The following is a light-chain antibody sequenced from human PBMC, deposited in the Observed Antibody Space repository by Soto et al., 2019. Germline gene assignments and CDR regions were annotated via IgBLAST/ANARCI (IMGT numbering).Light chain of an antibody. CDR2: ANT. V-gene: IGLV1-40*01. CDR3: QSYDSRLSAPLA. Sequence: QPVLTQPPSVSGAPGQRVTISCTGSSSNIGAGYDVHWYQQLPGTAPKLLIYANTHRPSGVPDRFSGSKSGTSASLAITGLQTEDEADYYCQSYDSRLSAPLAFGGGTKLTVL. CDR1: SSNIGAGYD. J-gene: IGLJ2*01.